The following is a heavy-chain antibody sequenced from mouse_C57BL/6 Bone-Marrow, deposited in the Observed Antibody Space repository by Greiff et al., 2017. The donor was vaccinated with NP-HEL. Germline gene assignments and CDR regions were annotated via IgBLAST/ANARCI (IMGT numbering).Heavy chain of an antibody. D-gene: IGHD1-1*01. CDR1: GYTFTSYG. V-gene: IGHV1-81*01. Sequence: QVQLKESGAELARPGASVKLSCKASGYTFTSYGISWVKQRTGQGLEWIGEIYPRSGNTYYNEKFKGKATLTADKSSSTAYMELRSLTSEDSAVYFCAREGVYYGSSPWFAYWGQGTLVTVSA. J-gene: IGHJ3*01. CDR2: IYPRSGNT. CDR3: AREGVYYGSSPWFAY.